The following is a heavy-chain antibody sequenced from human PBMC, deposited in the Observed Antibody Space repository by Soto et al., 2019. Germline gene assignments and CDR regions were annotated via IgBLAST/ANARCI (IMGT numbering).Heavy chain of an antibody. CDR3: AKRRVGDAFAV. J-gene: IGHJ3*01. V-gene: IGHV5-10-1*01. D-gene: IGHD1-26*01. CDR2: IDVSDSYT. CDR1: GYKFSTYW. Sequence: GEALKISCKGSGYKFSTYWINWVRQMPGKGLEWMGRIDVSDSYTNYNPSFEGHVSISADKSSSTVYLQWSSLKAADTAIYYCAKRRVGDAFAVWGKGTMVTVS.